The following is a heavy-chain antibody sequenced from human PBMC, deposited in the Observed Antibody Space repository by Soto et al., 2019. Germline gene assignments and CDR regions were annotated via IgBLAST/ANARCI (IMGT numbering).Heavy chain of an antibody. CDR3: ARRTGLERFGEFYNWFDP. D-gene: IGHD3-10*01. V-gene: IGHV4-39*01. Sequence: QLQLQESGPGLVKPSETLSLTCTVSGGSISSSSYYWGWIRQPPGKGLEWIGSIYYSGSTYYNPSLKSRVTISVDTSKNQFSLKLSSVTAADTAVYYCARRTGLERFGEFYNWFDPWGQGTLVTVSS. CDR2: IYYSGST. CDR1: GGSISSSSYY. J-gene: IGHJ5*02.